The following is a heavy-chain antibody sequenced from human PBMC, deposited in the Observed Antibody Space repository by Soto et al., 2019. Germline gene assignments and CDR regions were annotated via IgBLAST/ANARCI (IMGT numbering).Heavy chain of an antibody. CDR1: GGSISSGDYY. CDR2: IYYSGST. Sequence: QVQLQESGPGLVKPSQTLSLTCTVSGGSISSGDYYWSWIRQPPGNGLEWIGYIYYSGSTYYNPSLQSGVTMSLDTSNNQFSLKLSSVTAADTAVYYCASVGYCISTSCYSHPWGEGTLVTVSS. J-gene: IGHJ5*02. CDR3: ASVGYCISTSCYSHP. V-gene: IGHV4-30-4*01. D-gene: IGHD2-2*01.